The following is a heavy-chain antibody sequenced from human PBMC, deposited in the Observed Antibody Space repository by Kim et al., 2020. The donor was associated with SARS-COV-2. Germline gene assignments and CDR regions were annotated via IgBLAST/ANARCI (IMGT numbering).Heavy chain of an antibody. D-gene: IGHD3-10*01. J-gene: IGHJ4*02. CDR1: GFTVSSNY. CDR2: IYSGGST. Sequence: GGSLRLSCAASGFTVSSNYMSWVRQAPGKGLEWVSVIYSGGSTYYADSVKGRFTISRHNSKNTLYLQMNSLRAEDTAVYYCARGQYYYGSGRSSPLRDWGQGTLVTVSS. CDR3: ARGQYYYGSGRSSPLRD. V-gene: IGHV3-53*04.